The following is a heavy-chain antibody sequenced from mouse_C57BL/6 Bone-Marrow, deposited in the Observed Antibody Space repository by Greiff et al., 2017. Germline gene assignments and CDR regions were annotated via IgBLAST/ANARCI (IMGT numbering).Heavy chain of an antibody. CDR1: GFTFSDYY. CDR3: ARGANWDGDWDFDV. J-gene: IGHJ1*03. Sequence: EVMLVESEGGLVQPGSSMKLSCTASGFTFSDYYMAWVRQVPEKGLEWVANINYDGSSTYYLESLKSRFIISRDNAKNILYLQMSSLKSEDTATYYCARGANWDGDWDFDVWGTGTTVTVSS. D-gene: IGHD4-1*01. CDR2: INYDGSST. V-gene: IGHV5-16*01.